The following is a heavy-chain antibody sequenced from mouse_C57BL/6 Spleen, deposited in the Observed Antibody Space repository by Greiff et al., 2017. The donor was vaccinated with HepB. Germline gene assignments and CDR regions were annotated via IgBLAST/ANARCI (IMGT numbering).Heavy chain of an antibody. V-gene: IGHV1-50*01. CDR1: GYTFTSYW. CDR2: IDPSDSYT. Sequence: VKLMESGAELVKPGASVKLSCKASGYTFTSYWMQWVKQRPGQGLEWIGEIDPSDSYTNYNQKFKGKATLTVDTSSSTAYMQLSSLTSEDSAVYYCARSTVVGAMDYWGQGTSVTVSS. J-gene: IGHJ4*01. CDR3: ARSTVVGAMDY. D-gene: IGHD1-1*01.